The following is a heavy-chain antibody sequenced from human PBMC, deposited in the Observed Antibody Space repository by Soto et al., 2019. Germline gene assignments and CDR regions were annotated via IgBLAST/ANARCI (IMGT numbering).Heavy chain of an antibody. CDR3: ARTGGGMAARPLEY. V-gene: IGHV1-18*04. CDR2: ISAYNGNK. D-gene: IGHD6-6*01. Sequence: QVQLVQSGAEVKKPGASVAVSCRPSGYMLPTYGPSWVPHAPGQGPAWMAWISAYNGNKKYAQKFQGRVTMTTDTSTSTVSMELRNLTSDDTGTYFCARTGGGMAARPLEYWGQGTLVTVSS. J-gene: IGHJ4*02. CDR1: GYMLPTYG.